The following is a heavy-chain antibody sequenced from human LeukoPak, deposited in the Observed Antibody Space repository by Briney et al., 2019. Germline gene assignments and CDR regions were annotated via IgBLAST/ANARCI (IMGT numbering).Heavy chain of an antibody. D-gene: IGHD5-12*01. CDR1: GYTFTSHY. CDR2: INPSGGTT. Sequence: ASVKVSCKASGYTFTSHYMHWVRQAPGQGLEWMGIINPSGGTTTYAQKFQGRVTVTRDTSTSTVYMELSSLTSEDTAVYYCGNSGYGGLDYWGQGTLVTVSS. J-gene: IGHJ4*02. CDR3: GNSGYGGLDY. V-gene: IGHV1-46*03.